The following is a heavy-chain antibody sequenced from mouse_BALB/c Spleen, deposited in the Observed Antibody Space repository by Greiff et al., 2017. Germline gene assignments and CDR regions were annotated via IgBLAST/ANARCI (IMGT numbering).Heavy chain of an antibody. CDR1: GFSLTSYG. J-gene: IGHJ2*01. V-gene: IGHV2-9*02. Sequence: VMLVESGPGLVAPSQSLSITCTVSGFSLTSYGVHWVRQPPGKGLEWLGVIWAGGSTNYNSALMSRLSISKDNSKSQVFLKMNSLQTDDTAMYYCARESINFYYFDYWGQGTTLTVSS. CDR2: IWAGGST. D-gene: IGHD1-3*01. CDR3: ARESINFYYFDY.